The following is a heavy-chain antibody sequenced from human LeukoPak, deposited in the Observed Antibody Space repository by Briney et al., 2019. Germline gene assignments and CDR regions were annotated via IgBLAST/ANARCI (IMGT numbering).Heavy chain of an antibody. J-gene: IGHJ4*02. CDR1: GGTFSSYA. CDR3: ARFFWSVYFPFDY. Sequence: ASVKVSCKASGGTFSSYAISWVRQAPGQGLEWMGGIIPIFGTANYAQKFQGRVTITTDESTSTAYMELSSLRSEDTAVYYCARFFWSVYFPFDYGGQEPLVPVSS. CDR2: IIPIFGTA. V-gene: IGHV1-69*05. D-gene: IGHD3-3*01.